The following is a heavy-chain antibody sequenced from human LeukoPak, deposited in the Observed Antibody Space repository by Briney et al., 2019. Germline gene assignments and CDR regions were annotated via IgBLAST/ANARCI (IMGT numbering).Heavy chain of an antibody. CDR1: GFTFSSYS. CDR2: ISSSGSTI. CDR3: ARGLFSGITFDY. D-gene: IGHD1-26*01. V-gene: IGHV3-48*04. Sequence: GGSLRLSCAASGFTFSSYSMNWVRQAPGKGLEWVSYISSSGSTIYYADSVKGRFTISRDNAKNSLYLQMNSLRAEDTAVYYCARGLFSGITFDYWGQGTLVTVSS. J-gene: IGHJ4*02.